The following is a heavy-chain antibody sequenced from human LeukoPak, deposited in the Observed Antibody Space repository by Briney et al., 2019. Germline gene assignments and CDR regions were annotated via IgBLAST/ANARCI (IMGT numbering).Heavy chain of an antibody. V-gene: IGHV3-23*01. Sequence: GGSLRLSCAASGFTFSNYAMSWVRQAPGKVLEGVSAITGGGSGIYYADSMKSRFTISRDNSKNTLYLQINSLRAEDTAVYYCAKWGDYDVLTGYYVSDYWGQGTLVTVSS. CDR1: GFTFSNYA. CDR2: ITGGGSGI. D-gene: IGHD3-9*01. CDR3: AKWGDYDVLTGYYVSDY. J-gene: IGHJ4*02.